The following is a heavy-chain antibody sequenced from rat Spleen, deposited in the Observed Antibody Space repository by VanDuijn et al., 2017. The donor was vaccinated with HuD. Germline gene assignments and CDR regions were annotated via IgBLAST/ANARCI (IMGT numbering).Heavy chain of an antibody. CDR3: ATDGSRISRFAY. D-gene: IGHD1-12*03. CDR1: GFTFSDYA. J-gene: IGHJ3*01. CDR2: ISTGGGNT. Sequence: GGGLVQPGNSLKLSCVVSGFTFSDYAMAWVRQAPTKGLEWVASISTGGGNTYYRDSVKGRFTISRDNAKSTLYLQMDSLRSEDTATYYCATDGSRISRFAYWGQGTLVTVSS. V-gene: IGHV5S23*01.